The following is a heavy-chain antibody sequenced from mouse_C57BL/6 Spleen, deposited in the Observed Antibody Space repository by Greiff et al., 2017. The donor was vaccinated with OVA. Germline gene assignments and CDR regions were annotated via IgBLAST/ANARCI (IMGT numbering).Heavy chain of an antibody. CDR2: IDPSDSYT. D-gene: IGHD3-2*02. Sequence: QVQLQQPGAELVMPGASVKLSCKASGYTFTSYWMHWVKQRPGQGLEWIGEIDPSDSYTNYNQKFKGKSTLTVDTSSSTAYMQLSSLTSEDSAVYYCARSATAQATPWFAYWGQGTLVTVSA. V-gene: IGHV1-69*01. CDR3: ARSATAQATPWFAY. CDR1: GYTFTSYW. J-gene: IGHJ3*01.